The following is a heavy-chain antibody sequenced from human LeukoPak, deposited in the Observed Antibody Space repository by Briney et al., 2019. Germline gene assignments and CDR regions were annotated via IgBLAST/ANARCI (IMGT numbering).Heavy chain of an antibody. Sequence: PSETLSLTCAVYGGSFSGYYWSWIRQPPGKGLEWIGEINHSGSTNYNPSLKSRVTISVDTSKNQFSLKLSSVTAADTAVYYCARLPFRYSGYATDYWGQGTLVTVSS. CDR2: INHSGST. CDR1: GGSFSGYY. V-gene: IGHV4-34*01. D-gene: IGHD5-12*01. J-gene: IGHJ4*02. CDR3: ARLPFRYSGYATDY.